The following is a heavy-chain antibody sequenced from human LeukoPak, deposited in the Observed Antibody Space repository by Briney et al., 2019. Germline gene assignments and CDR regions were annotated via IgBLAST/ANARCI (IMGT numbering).Heavy chain of an antibody. D-gene: IGHD3-16*01. V-gene: IGHV3-20*04. J-gene: IGHJ4*02. Sequence: PGGSLRLSCVASGFTFDDYGMSWVRQAPGKGLEWVSGINWNGGSTGYADSVKGRFTISRDNAKNSLYLQMNSLRAEDTALYYCARDQKGLRLGTPPGYWGQGTLVTVSS. CDR3: ARDQKGLRLGTPPGY. CDR2: INWNGGST. CDR1: GFTFDDYG.